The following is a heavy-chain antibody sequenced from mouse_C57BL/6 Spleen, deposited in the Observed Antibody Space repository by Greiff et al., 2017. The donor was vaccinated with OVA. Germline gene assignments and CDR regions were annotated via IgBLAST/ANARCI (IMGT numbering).Heavy chain of an antibody. CDR1: GYTFTDYE. D-gene: IGHD2-4*01. CDR2: IDPETGGT. CDR3: TREVYYDYGYYFDY. Sequence: VQRVESGAELVRPGASVTLSCKASGYTFTDYEMHWVKQTPVHGLEWIGAIDPETGGTAYNQKFKGKAILTADKSSSTAYMELRSLTSEDSAVYYCTREVYYDYGYYFDYWGQGTTLTVSS. V-gene: IGHV1-15*01. J-gene: IGHJ2*01.